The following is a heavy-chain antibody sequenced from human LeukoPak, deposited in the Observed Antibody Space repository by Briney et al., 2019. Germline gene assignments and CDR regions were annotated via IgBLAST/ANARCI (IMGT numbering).Heavy chain of an antibody. CDR3: ARGSTMIVDQGFDY. Sequence: PSETLSLTCTVSGASINSHYWSWIRQPAGKGLEWIGRIYISGSTNYNSSLQSRVTMSVDTSKNQFSLKLTSVTAADTAVYYCARGSTMIVDQGFDYWGQGTLVTVSS. CDR2: IYISGST. D-gene: IGHD3-22*01. J-gene: IGHJ4*02. V-gene: IGHV4-4*07. CDR1: GASINSHY.